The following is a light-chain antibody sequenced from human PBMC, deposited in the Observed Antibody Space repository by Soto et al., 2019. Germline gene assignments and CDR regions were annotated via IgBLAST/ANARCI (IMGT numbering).Light chain of an antibody. V-gene: IGKV3-20*01. CDR3: QQYDSSPFT. CDR1: QSVSSSY. Sequence: EIVLTQSPGTLSLSPGERATLSCRASQSVSSSYLAWYQQKPGQAPRLLIYGASSRATGIPDRFSGSGSGTDLTLTISRLEPEEFAVYYCQQYDSSPFTFGPGTKVDIK. J-gene: IGKJ3*01. CDR2: GAS.